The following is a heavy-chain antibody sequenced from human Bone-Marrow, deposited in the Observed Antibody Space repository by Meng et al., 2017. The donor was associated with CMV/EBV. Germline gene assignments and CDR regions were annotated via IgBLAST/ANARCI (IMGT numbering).Heavy chain of an antibody. J-gene: IGHJ4*02. Sequence: GGSLRLSCAASGFTFSSYEMNWVRQAPGKGLEWVSYISSSGSSIYYADSVKGRFTISRDNAKNPLYLQMNSLRAEDTAVYYCSRDYRSVVDYWGQGTLVTGSS. CDR2: ISSSGSSI. CDR3: SRDYRSVVDY. D-gene: IGHD4-23*01. CDR1: GFTFSSYE. V-gene: IGHV3-48*03.